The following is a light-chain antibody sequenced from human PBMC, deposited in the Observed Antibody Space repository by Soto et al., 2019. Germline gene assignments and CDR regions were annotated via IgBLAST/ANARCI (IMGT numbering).Light chain of an antibody. CDR1: QSVRSSY. Sequence: EIVLTQSPATLSLSPGERATLSCGASQSVRSSYLAWYQQKPGQAPRVIIFGVSTRATGVPDRFSGSGSGTDFTLTISRLEPEDFALYYCQQYGNSPLTFGGGTKVDIK. CDR2: GVS. J-gene: IGKJ4*01. CDR3: QQYGNSPLT. V-gene: IGKV3-20*01.